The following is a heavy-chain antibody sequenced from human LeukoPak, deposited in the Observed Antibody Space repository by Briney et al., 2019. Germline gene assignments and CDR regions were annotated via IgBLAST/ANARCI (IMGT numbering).Heavy chain of an antibody. J-gene: IGHJ4*02. Sequence: GASVKVSCKASGYTFSGYYMHWVRQAPGQGLEWMGWINPNSGATNNAQTLQGRVTMTRDTSISIVYMELSRLRTDDTAVYYCARALRYDDSSGYYAYWGQGTLVTVSS. V-gene: IGHV1-2*02. CDR2: INPNSGAT. CDR3: ARALRYDDSSGYYAY. CDR1: GYTFSGYY. D-gene: IGHD3-22*01.